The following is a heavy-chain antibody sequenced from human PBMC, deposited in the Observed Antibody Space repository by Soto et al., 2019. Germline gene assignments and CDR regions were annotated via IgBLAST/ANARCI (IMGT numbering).Heavy chain of an antibody. CDR3: ARGGGEYYYDSSGYYYPFDY. CDR2: INPSGGST. CDR1: GYTFTSYY. D-gene: IGHD3-22*01. Sequence: RASVKVSCKASGYTFTSYYMHWVRQAPGQGLEWMGIINPSGGSTSYAQKFQGRVTMTRDTSTSTVYMELSSLRSEDTAVYYCARGGGEYYYDSSGYYYPFDYWGQGTLVTVSS. J-gene: IGHJ4*02. V-gene: IGHV1-46*01.